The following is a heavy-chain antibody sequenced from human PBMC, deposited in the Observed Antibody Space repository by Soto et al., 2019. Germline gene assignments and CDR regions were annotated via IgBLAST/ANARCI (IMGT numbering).Heavy chain of an antibody. CDR2: IKQDGSEK. CDR3: ARDALVVAANRDAFDI. V-gene: IGHV3-7*01. CDR1: GFTFSSYW. D-gene: IGHD2-15*01. J-gene: IGHJ3*02. Sequence: GGSLRLSCAASGFTFSSYWMSWVRQAPGKGLEWVANIKQDGSEKYYVDSVKGRFTISRDNAKNSLYLQMNSLRAEDTAVYYCARDALVVAANRDAFDIRGKGTMVTVSS.